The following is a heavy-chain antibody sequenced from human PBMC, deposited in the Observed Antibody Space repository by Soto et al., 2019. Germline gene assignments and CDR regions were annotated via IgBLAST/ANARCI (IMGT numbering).Heavy chain of an antibody. Sequence: QVQLQESGPGLMKPSGTLSLTFAVSGGSITSNWWSWVRQPPGKGLEWIAEIFHTGSANYNPTLMGRLTISIDKSRNHLSLNLTSVTAADTAVYYGARHIAVSGTGGFDHWGQGTLVTVSS. CDR3: ARHIAVSGTGGFDH. D-gene: IGHD2-21*01. CDR1: GGSITSNW. J-gene: IGHJ4*02. V-gene: IGHV4-4*02. CDR2: IFHTGSA.